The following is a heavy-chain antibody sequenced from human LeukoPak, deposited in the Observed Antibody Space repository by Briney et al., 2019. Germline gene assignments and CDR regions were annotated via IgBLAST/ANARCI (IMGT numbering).Heavy chain of an antibody. CDR3: VRSAFLTTEFYFDY. V-gene: IGHV3-11*04. CDR2: ISSSGSTI. Sequence: PGGSLRLSCAASGFTFSDYYMSWIRQAPGKGLEWVSYISSSGSTIYYADSVKGRFTISRDNAKNTLYLQMNSLRAEDTAVYYGVRSAFLTTEFYFDYWGHGTLVTVSS. CDR1: GFTFSDYY. J-gene: IGHJ4*01. D-gene: IGHD4-11*01.